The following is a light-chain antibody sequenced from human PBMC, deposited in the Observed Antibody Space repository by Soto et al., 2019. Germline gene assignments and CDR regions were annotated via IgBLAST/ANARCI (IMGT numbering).Light chain of an antibody. CDR2: GAS. CDR3: QQYGSSGT. Sequence: IVLTQSPGTISLSPGERATLSCRASQSVSSGYLAWYQQKPGQAPRLLIYGASSRATGIPDRFSGSGSGTDFTLTISRLEPEDFAVYYCQQYGSSGTSGQGTKV. V-gene: IGKV3-20*01. CDR1: QSVSSGY. J-gene: IGKJ1*01.